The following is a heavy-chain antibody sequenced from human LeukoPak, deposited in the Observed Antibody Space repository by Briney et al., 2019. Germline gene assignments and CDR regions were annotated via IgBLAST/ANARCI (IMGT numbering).Heavy chain of an antibody. CDR2: IIPIFGTA. V-gene: IGHV1-69*05. CDR1: GGTFSSYA. D-gene: IGHD4-11*01. CDR3: ARARGATTVTTRIYASDI. Sequence: SVKVSCKASGGTFSSYAISWVRQAPGQGLEWMGGIIPIFGTANYAQKFQGRVTITRNTSISTAYMELSSLRSEDTAVYYCARARGATTVTTRIYASDIWGQGTMVTVSS. J-gene: IGHJ3*02.